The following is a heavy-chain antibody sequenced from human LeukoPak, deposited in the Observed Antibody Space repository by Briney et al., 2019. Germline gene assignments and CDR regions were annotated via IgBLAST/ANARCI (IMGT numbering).Heavy chain of an antibody. CDR1: GGSISSGGYS. Sequence: SETLSLTCAVSGGSISSGGYSWSWIRQPPGKGLEWIGYIYHSGSTYYNPSLKSRVTISVDRSKNQFSLKLSSVTAADTAVYYCAREAYYFDYWGQGTLVTVPS. CDR3: AREAYYFDY. V-gene: IGHV4-30-2*01. CDR2: IYHSGST. J-gene: IGHJ4*02.